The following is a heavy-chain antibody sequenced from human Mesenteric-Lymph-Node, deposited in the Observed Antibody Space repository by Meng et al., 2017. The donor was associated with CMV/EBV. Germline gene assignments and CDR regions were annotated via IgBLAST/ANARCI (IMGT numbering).Heavy chain of an antibody. CDR3: ARGGWGRTIDY. CDR1: GYSITSGYY. D-gene: IGHD7-27*01. V-gene: IGHV4-38-2*02. CDR2: IYHSGNT. Sequence: GSLRLSCSVSGYSITSGYYWGWIRHPPGQGLEWIGTIYHSGNTYYNPSLKSRVTISLDTSKNQFSLKLTSVTAADTAVYYCARGGWGRTIDYWGQGTLVTVSS. J-gene: IGHJ4*02.